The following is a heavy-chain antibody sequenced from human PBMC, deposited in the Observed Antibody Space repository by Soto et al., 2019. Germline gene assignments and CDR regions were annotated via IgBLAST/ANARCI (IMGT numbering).Heavy chain of an antibody. CDR3: SRVGDTVMVQPYNWFDP. CDR1: GGTFSSYA. J-gene: IGHJ5*02. CDR2: IIPIFGTA. V-gene: IGHV1-69*12. Sequence: QVQLVQSGAEVKKPGSSVKVSCKASGGTFSSYAISWVRQAPGQGLEWMGGIIPIFGTANYAQKIQGRVTIPADESTSTAYMELSSLRCEDAAVYYCSRVGDTVMVQPYNWFDPGGQGTLVTVSS. D-gene: IGHD5-18*01.